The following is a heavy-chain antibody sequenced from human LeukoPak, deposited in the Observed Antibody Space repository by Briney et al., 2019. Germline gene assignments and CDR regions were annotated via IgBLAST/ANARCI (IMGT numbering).Heavy chain of an antibody. J-gene: IGHJ4*02. CDR2: IYYSGST. V-gene: IGHV4-59*12. D-gene: IGHD3-22*01. CDR1: GGSISSYY. Sequence: SETLSLTCTVSGGSISSYYWSWIRQPPGKGLEWIGYIYYSGSTNYNPSLKSRVTISVDKSKNQFSLKLSSVTAADTAVYYCAGGEDYYDSSGYRHDYWGQGTLVTVSS. CDR3: AGGEDYYDSSGYRHDY.